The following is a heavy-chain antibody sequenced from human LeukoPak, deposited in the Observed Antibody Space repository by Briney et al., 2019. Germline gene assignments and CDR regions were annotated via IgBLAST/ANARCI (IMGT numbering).Heavy chain of an antibody. CDR1: GGSISSYY. V-gene: IGHV4-59*01. Sequence: MPSETLSLTCTVSGGSISSYYWSWIRQPPGKGLEWIGYIYYSGSTNYNPSLKSRVTISVGTSKNQFSLKLSSVTAADTAVYYCARELTDPYYYDSSGYYFDYWGQGTLVTVSS. J-gene: IGHJ4*02. CDR2: IYYSGST. D-gene: IGHD3-22*01. CDR3: ARELTDPYYYDSSGYYFDY.